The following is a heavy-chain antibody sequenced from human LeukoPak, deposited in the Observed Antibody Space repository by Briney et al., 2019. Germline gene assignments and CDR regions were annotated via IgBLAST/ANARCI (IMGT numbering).Heavy chain of an antibody. CDR1: GFRISGYS. J-gene: IGHJ4*02. CDR3: AREALRTSIDS. V-gene: IGHV3-48*04. CDR2: ISHYSRTT. Sequence: PGGSLRPSCVASGFRISGYSFNWVRQVPGKGLEWVSFISHYSRTTYYADPVKGRFTISRDNTESSVYLQMNSLKAEDTGIYYCAREALRTSIDSWGQGTLVSVSS. D-gene: IGHD3-3*01.